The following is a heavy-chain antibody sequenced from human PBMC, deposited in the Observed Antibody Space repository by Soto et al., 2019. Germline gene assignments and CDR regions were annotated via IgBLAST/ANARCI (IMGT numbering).Heavy chain of an antibody. CDR1: GFTFSSYW. CDR3: ARDRYSYYDFWSGSLPYYYFGMDV. V-gene: IGHV3-7*01. D-gene: IGHD3-3*01. J-gene: IGHJ6*02. Sequence: EVQLVESGGGLVQPGGSLRLSCAASGFTFSSYWMSWVRQAPGKGLEWVANIKQDGSEKYYVDSVKGRFTSSRDNAYNSLYLQMNRLRAEDTAVYYCARDRYSYYDFWSGSLPYYYFGMDVWGQGTTVTVSS. CDR2: IKQDGSEK.